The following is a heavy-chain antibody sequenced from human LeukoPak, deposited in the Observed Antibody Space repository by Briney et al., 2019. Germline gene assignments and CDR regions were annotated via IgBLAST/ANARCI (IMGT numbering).Heavy chain of an antibody. Sequence: PGGSLRLSCAASGFTLDDYAMHWVRLRPGKGPEWVSGIDWSSGDIAYAESVKGRFTISRDNAKNSLYLQMHSLRSEDTAFYYCAKDRTYYYNSGTYFDLWGRGTLVTVSS. V-gene: IGHV3-9*01. CDR2: IDWSSGDI. CDR1: GFTLDDYA. D-gene: IGHD3-10*01. CDR3: AKDRTYYYNSGTYFDL. J-gene: IGHJ2*01.